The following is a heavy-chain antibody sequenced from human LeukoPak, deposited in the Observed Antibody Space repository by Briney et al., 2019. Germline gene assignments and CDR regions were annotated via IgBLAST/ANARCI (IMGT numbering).Heavy chain of an antibody. Sequence: GGSLRLSCAASGFTFSNYDMNWVRQAPGKGLEWVSSMSSSSSYIYYADSVKGRFTISRDNAKNSLYLQMNSLRAEDTAVYYCAREFCSGANCYPMGAFDMWGQGTMVTVSS. V-gene: IGHV3-21*01. J-gene: IGHJ3*02. CDR2: MSSSSSYI. CDR1: GFTFSNYD. CDR3: AREFCSGANCYPMGAFDM. D-gene: IGHD2-15*01.